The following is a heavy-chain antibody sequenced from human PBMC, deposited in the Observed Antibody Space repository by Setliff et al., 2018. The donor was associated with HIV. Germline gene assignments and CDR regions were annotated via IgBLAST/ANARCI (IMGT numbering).Heavy chain of an antibody. CDR2: VYYSGST. Sequence: SETLSLTCTVSGDSISSVGYYWSWIRQHPGKGLEWIGYVYYSGSTYYNPSLKSRLTISVDTSKNQFPLKLSSVTAADTAVYYCARGRSGGRDYWGQGTLVTVSS. J-gene: IGHJ4*02. D-gene: IGHD3-16*01. CDR3: ARGRSGGRDY. CDR1: GDSISSVGYY. V-gene: IGHV4-31*03.